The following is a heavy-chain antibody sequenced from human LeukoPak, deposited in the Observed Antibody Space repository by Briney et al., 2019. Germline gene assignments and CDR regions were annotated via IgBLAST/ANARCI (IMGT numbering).Heavy chain of an antibody. J-gene: IGHJ4*02. CDR3: AKGSSGYYYYFDY. Sequence: GGSLRLSCAASGFTVSSNYMSWVRQAPGKGLEWVSGISWNSGSIGYADSVKGRFTISRDNAKNSLYLQMNSLRAEDTALYYCAKGSSGYYYYFDYWGQGTLVTVSS. CDR2: ISWNSGSI. CDR1: GFTVSSNY. V-gene: IGHV3-9*01. D-gene: IGHD3-22*01.